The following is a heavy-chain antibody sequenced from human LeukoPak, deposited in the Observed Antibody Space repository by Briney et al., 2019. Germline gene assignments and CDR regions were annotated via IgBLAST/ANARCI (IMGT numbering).Heavy chain of an antibody. CDR1: GGSISGDYY. V-gene: IGHV4-30-4*01. CDR3: ARDHCSSTSCYGAYYYYGMDV. CDR2: IYYSGST. D-gene: IGHD2-2*01. Sequence: SQTLSLTCTVSGGSISGDYYWSWIRQPPGKGLEWIGYIYYSGSTYYNPSLKSRVTISVDTSKNQFSLKLSSVTAADTAVYYCARDHCSSTSCYGAYYYYGMDVWGQGTTVTVSS. J-gene: IGHJ6*02.